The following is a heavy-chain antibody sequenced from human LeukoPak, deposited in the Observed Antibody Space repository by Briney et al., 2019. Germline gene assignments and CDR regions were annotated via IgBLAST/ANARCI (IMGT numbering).Heavy chain of an antibody. D-gene: IGHD3-9*01. Sequence: SGGSLRLSCAASGFTFSSYEMTWVRQAPGMGLEWVSYSSGSTRTYADSVKGRVTISRDNAKNSLYLQMNSLRAEDTAVYYCARVFLTGYYNWFDPWGQGTLVTVSS. J-gene: IGHJ5*02. V-gene: IGHV3-48*03. CDR1: GFTFSSYE. CDR3: ARVFLTGYYNWFDP. CDR2: SSGSTRT.